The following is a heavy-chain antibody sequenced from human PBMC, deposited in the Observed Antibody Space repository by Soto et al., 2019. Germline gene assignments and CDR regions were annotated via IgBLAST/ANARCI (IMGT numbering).Heavy chain of an antibody. D-gene: IGHD3-22*01. J-gene: IGHJ4*02. Sequence: GGSLRLSCAASGFTFSSYAMSCVRQASGKGLEWVSAISGSGGSTYYADSVKGRFTISRDNSKNTPYLQMNSLRAEDTAVYYCAKEGEGDYDSSGYYPLFDYWSQGTLDT. CDR3: AKEGEGDYDSSGYYPLFDY. CDR1: GFTFSSYA. V-gene: IGHV3-23*01. CDR2: ISGSGGST.